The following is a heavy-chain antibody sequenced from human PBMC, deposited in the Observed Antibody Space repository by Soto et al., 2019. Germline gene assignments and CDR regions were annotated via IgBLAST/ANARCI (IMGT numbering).Heavy chain of an antibody. Sequence: QVQLQESGPGLVKPSGTLSLTCAVSGGSISNSYWWSWVRQPPGKGLEWIGEIHHSGSTNYNPSLQRRVTIPVDKSKDHFSLNLTAVTAADTAVYYCARDLGTIAVGGIRAYWGQGTLVGVSS. CDR2: IHHSGST. CDR3: ARDLGTIAVGGIRAY. CDR1: GGSISNSYW. D-gene: IGHD6-19*01. J-gene: IGHJ4*02. V-gene: IGHV4-4*02.